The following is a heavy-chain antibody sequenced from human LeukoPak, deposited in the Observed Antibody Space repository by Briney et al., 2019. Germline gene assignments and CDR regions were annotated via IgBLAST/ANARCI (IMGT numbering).Heavy chain of an antibody. CDR2: ISAYNGNT. D-gene: IGHD3-22*01. CDR3: ARDQDITMIVVVIRSLHYYGMDV. J-gene: IGHJ6*02. V-gene: IGHV1-18*01. Sequence: ASVKVSRKASGYTFTSYSISWVRQAPGQGMERMGWISAYNGNTNYAQTLQGRVTMTTDTSTSTAYVELRSLRSDDTAVYYCARDQDITMIVVVIRSLHYYGMDVWGQGTTVTVSS. CDR1: GYTFTSYS.